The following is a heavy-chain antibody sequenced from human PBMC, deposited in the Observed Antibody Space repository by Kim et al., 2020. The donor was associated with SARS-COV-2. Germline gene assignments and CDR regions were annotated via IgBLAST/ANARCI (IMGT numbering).Heavy chain of an antibody. J-gene: IGHJ4*02. CDR3: ARIRAAGTMSAAY. CDR1: GGSISSSNW. D-gene: IGHD6-13*01. Sequence: SETLSLTCAVSGGSISSSNWWSWVRQPPGKGLEWIGEIYHSGSTNYNPSLKSRVTISVDKSKNQFSLKLSSVTAADTAVYYCARIRAAGTMSAAYWGQGTLVTVSS. CDR2: IYHSGST. V-gene: IGHV4-4*02.